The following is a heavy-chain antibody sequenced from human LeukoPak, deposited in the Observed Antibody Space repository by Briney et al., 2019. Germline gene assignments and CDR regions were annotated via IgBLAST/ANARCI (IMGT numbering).Heavy chain of an antibody. Sequence: GASVKVSCKASGYTFTSYGISWVRQAPGQGLEWMGWISAYNGNTNYAQKLQGRVTMTTDTSTSTAYMELRSLRSDDTAVYYCARDRLRYSSSSVWFDPWGQGTLVTVSS. J-gene: IGHJ5*02. V-gene: IGHV1-18*01. CDR2: ISAYNGNT. CDR1: GYTFTSYG. D-gene: IGHD6-6*01. CDR3: ARDRLRYSSSSVWFDP.